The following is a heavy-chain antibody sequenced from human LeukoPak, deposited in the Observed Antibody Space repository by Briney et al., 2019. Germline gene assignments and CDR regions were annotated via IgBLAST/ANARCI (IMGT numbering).Heavy chain of an antibody. CDR3: ARDIAVAGTGEGWFDP. D-gene: IGHD6-19*01. Sequence: SETLSLTCTVSGGSISSSSYYWGWIRQPPGKGLEWIGSIYYSGSTYYNPSLKSRVTISVDTSKNQFSLKLSSVTAADTAVYYCARDIAVAGTGEGWFDPWGQGTLVTVSS. V-gene: IGHV4-39*07. J-gene: IGHJ5*02. CDR2: IYYSGST. CDR1: GGSISSSSYY.